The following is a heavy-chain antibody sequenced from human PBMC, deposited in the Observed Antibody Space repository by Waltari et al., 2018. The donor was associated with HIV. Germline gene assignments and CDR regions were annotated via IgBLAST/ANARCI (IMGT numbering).Heavy chain of an antibody. Sequence: ESLKISCKGSGYKFNTYWIGWVRQMPGKGLEWMGIINPGNSDTRYSLSSQGKVTISADTSVTTAYLHWRSLKASDTAKYYCVVGPHYFDGPEGRGRLDYFQNWGQGTLVTVSS. J-gene: IGHJ1*01. CDR3: VVGPHYFDGPEGRGRLDYFQN. CDR2: INPGNSDT. CDR1: GYKFNTYW. V-gene: IGHV5-51*01. D-gene: IGHD3-9*01.